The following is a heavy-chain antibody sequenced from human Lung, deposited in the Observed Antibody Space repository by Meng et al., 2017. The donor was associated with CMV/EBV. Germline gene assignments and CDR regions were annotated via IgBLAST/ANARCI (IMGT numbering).Heavy chain of an antibody. CDR2: IYWDDDK. Sequence: QITLKESGPTLVKPTXTLTLTCTFSGYTLSTSGVGVAWISHPPGKALEWLALIYWDDDKRYSPSLKSRLTITKDTSKTQVVLTMTNMDPVDTATYYCAHIGSCWYWGGIIIWFDPWGQGTLVTVSS. V-gene: IGHV2-5*02. CDR1: GYTLSTSGVG. D-gene: IGHD6-19*01. CDR3: AHIGSCWYWGGIIIWFDP. J-gene: IGHJ5*02.